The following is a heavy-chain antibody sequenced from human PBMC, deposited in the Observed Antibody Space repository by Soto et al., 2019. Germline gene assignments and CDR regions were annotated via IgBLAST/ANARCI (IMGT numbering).Heavy chain of an antibody. J-gene: IGHJ4*02. D-gene: IGHD5-12*01. CDR2: IYYSGTT. Sequence: SETLSLTCTVSGGSISSSGYYWGWIRQPPGKGLEWIGSIYYSGTTYYNSSLKSRVSISIDTSKNEFSLKLSSVTAADTAVYYCSRLETRSGCDYWGQGTLVTVSS. CDR3: SRLETRSGCDY. V-gene: IGHV4-39*01. CDR1: GGSISSSGYY.